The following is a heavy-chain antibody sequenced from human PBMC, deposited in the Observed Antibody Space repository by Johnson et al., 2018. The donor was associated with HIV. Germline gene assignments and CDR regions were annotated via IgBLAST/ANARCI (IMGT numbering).Heavy chain of an antibody. D-gene: IGHD4-23*01. CDR1: GFTFDDYG. CDR3: ARDRGWGYVGGNSWNAFDI. CDR2: INWTGGDK. V-gene: IGHV3-20*04. Sequence: VQLVESGGGVVRPGGSLRLSCAASGFTFDDYGMSWVRQAPGKGLEWVSGINWTGGDKGYADSVKGRFTISRDNAKNFLYLQMNSLRVEDTALYYCARDRGWGYVGGNSWNAFDIWGQGTMVTVSS. J-gene: IGHJ3*02.